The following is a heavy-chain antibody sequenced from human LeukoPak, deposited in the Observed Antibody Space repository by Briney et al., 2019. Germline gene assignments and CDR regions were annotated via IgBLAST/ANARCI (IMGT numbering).Heavy chain of an antibody. V-gene: IGHV3-21*01. D-gene: IGHD3-10*01. CDR2: INSDSSHI. Sequence: GGSLRLSCAPCGFTFSIYSINWVRQAPGKGLECVSSINSDSSHIYYRDSLEGRFTLSRDNAKKSVYLQMDSLRAEDTAVYYCARDYSGLEGLNDYWGQGTLVTVSS. CDR3: ARDYSGLEGLNDY. J-gene: IGHJ4*02. CDR1: GFTFSIYS.